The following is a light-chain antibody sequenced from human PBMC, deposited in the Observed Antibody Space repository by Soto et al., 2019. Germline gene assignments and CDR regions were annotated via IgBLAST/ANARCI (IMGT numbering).Light chain of an antibody. Sequence: EIVMTHSPATLSVSPGERDTLSCRASQSVSSNLAWYQQKPGQAPRLLFYGASTRATGIPARFSGSGSGTEFTLTISSLQSEDFAVYYCQQYNKWPRTFGGGTKVEIK. V-gene: IGKV3-15*01. CDR1: QSVSSN. CDR3: QQYNKWPRT. CDR2: GAS. J-gene: IGKJ4*01.